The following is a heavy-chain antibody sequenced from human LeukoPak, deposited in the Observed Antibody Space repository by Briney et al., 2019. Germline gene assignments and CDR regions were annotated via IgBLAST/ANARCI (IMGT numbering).Heavy chain of an antibody. CDR3: ARVGHLYYDSSGYLAY. Sequence: SVKVSCKASGYTFTGYYMHWVRQAPGQGLEWMGFINPNSGGTNYAQKFQGRGTMTMDTSISTAYMELSRLRSDDKAVYYCARVGHLYYDSSGYLAYWGQGTLVTVSP. V-gene: IGHV1-2*02. J-gene: IGHJ4*02. CDR1: GYTFTGYY. D-gene: IGHD3-22*01. CDR2: INPNSGGT.